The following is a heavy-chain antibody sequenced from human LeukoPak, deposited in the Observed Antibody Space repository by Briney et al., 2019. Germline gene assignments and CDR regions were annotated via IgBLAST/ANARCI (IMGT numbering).Heavy chain of an antibody. CDR1: GYTFTDYY. V-gene: IGHV1-2*02. Sequence: ASVKVSCKASGYTFTDYYIHWVRQAPGQGLEWMGWINPNSGGTNSAQRFQGRVTMTRNTSISTAYMELSSLRSEDTAVYYCARGFRLRYFDWLTALEAFDIWGQGTMVTVSS. CDR3: ARGFRLRYFDWLTALEAFDI. CDR2: INPNSGGT. D-gene: IGHD3-9*01. J-gene: IGHJ3*02.